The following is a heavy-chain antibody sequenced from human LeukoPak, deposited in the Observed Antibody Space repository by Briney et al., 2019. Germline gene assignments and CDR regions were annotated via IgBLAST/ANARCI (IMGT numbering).Heavy chain of an antibody. J-gene: IGHJ4*02. V-gene: IGHV3-7*03. CDR2: IKEDGSEK. CDR1: GFTFSSYW. Sequence: GGSLRLSRAASGFTFSSYWMSWVRQAPGKGLEWVANIKEDGSEKYYVDSLKGRFTISRDNAKNSLFVQMNSLRAEDTAVYYCARAKSAGYYFDFWGQGTLVSVSS. CDR3: ARAKSAGYYFDF.